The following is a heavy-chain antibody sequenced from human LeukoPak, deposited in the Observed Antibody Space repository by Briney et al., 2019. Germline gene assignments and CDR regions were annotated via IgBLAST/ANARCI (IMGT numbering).Heavy chain of an antibody. J-gene: IGHJ4*02. Sequence: ASVKVSCKASGYTFTSYYMHWVRQAPGQGLEWMGIINPSGGSTSYAQKFQGRVTMTRDTSTSTVYMELSSLRSEDTAVYYCARGPGITIFGVVIIEELDYWGQGTLATVSS. CDR3: ARGPGITIFGVVIIEELDY. CDR1: GYTFTSYY. D-gene: IGHD3-3*01. CDR2: INPSGGST. V-gene: IGHV1-46*01.